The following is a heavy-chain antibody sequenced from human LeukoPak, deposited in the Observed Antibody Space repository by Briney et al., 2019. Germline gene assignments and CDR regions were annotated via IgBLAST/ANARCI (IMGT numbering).Heavy chain of an antibody. J-gene: IGHJ3*02. V-gene: IGHV3-49*04. CDR2: IRSKAYGGTT. CDR3: TRDHSDAFDI. Sequence: GGSLRLSCTASGFTFGDYAMSWVRQAPGKGLEWVGFIRSKAYGGTTEYAASVKGRFTISRDDSKSIAYLQMNSLKTEDTAVYYCTRDHSDAFDIWGQGTMVTVSS. CDR1: GFTFGDYA.